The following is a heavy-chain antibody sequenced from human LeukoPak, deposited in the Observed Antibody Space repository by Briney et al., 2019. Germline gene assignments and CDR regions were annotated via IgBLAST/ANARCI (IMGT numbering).Heavy chain of an antibody. CDR1: GDSINTGDHY. CDR3: ARVQYCSGGSCYNLWLFDH. Sequence: SQTLSLTCSVSGDSINTGDHYWSWIRQPPGKGLEWIGYIYHSGTTYYNPSVKSRISISVDTSKNQFSLNLRSVTAADTAVYYCARVQYCSGGSCYNLWLFDHWGQGSLVTVSS. J-gene: IGHJ4*02. V-gene: IGHV4-30-4*08. D-gene: IGHD2-15*01. CDR2: IYHSGTT.